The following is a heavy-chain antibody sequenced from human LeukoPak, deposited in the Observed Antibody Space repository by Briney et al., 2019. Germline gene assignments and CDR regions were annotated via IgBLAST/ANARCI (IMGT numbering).Heavy chain of an antibody. Sequence: RPSETLSLTCTVSGGSISGSSYYWGWIRQPPGKGLEWIGYIYYSGSTNYNPSPKSRVTMSVDTSKNQFSLKLSSVTAADTAVYFCARALLYYYDTSGPRYYFDYWGQGTLVTVSS. D-gene: IGHD3-22*01. J-gene: IGHJ4*02. CDR1: GGSISGSSYY. V-gene: IGHV4-61*05. CDR3: ARALLYYYDTSGPRYYFDY. CDR2: IYYSGST.